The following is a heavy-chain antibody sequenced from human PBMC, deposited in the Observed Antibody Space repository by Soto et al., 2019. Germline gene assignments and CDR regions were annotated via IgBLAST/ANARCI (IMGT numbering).Heavy chain of an antibody. CDR1: GGSISSSSYY. CDR3: ARRSYDWVEY. CDR2: IYYSGST. Sequence: SETLSLTCTVSGGSISSSSYYWGWIRQPPGKGLEWIGSIYYSGSTYYNPSLKSRVTISVDTSKNQFSLKLSSVTAADTAVYYCARRSYDWVEYWGQGTLVTVS. V-gene: IGHV4-39*01. J-gene: IGHJ4*02. D-gene: IGHD5-12*01.